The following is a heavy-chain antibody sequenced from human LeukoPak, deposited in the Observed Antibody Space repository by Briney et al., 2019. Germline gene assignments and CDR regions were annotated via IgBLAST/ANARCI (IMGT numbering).Heavy chain of an antibody. CDR3: ARGRYDFWSRTIDY. CDR2: INHSGST. D-gene: IGHD3-3*01. Sequence: SETLSLTCAVYGGSFSGYYWSWIRQPPGKGLEWIGEINHSGSTNYNPSLKSRVTISAGTSKNQFSLKLSSVTAADTAVYYCARGRYDFWSRTIDYWGQGTLVTVSS. V-gene: IGHV4-34*01. J-gene: IGHJ4*02. CDR1: GGSFSGYY.